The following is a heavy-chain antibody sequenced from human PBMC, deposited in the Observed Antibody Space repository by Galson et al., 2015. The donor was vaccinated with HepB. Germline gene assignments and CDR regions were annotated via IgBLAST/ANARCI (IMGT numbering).Heavy chain of an antibody. J-gene: IGHJ3*02. CDR3: AKEARGDYIWGSYRYTAFDI. CDR2: IYSGGST. Sequence: SLRLSCAASGFTVSSNHMSWVRQAPGKGLEWVSVIYSGGSTYYADSVKGRFTISRDNSKNTLYLQMNSLRAEDTAVYYCAKEARGDYIWGSYRYTAFDIWGQGTMVTVSS. V-gene: IGHV3-53*01. D-gene: IGHD3-16*02. CDR1: GFTVSSNH.